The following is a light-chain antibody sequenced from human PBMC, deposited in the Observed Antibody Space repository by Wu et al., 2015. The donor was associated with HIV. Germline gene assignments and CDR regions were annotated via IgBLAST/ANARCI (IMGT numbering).Light chain of an antibody. Sequence: LTQSPGTLSLSPGETAIVSCRTSQSGSLAWYQQRPGQAPRLVIYSGSTQAAGIPDRFSGSRWGADYNLTISNLESGDFGVYYCQQYEFFGQGTK. CDR2: SGS. CDR1: QSGS. J-gene: IGKJ2*01. V-gene: IGKV3-11*01. CDR3: QQYEF.